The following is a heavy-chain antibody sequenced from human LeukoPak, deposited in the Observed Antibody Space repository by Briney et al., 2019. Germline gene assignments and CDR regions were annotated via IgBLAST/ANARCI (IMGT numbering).Heavy chain of an antibody. J-gene: IGHJ3*02. CDR1: GYTFTSYY. CDR2: IDPSGGST. Sequence: ASVRVFCKASGYTFTSYYMHWVRQAPGQGREWMVIIDPSGGSTSYAQQFQGRVTMPRDMSPSTVYMELSSLKSEDTAVYYCARETRVVMRAFDIWGQGTMLTLSS. V-gene: IGHV1-46*01. D-gene: IGHD3-22*01. CDR3: ARETRVVMRAFDI.